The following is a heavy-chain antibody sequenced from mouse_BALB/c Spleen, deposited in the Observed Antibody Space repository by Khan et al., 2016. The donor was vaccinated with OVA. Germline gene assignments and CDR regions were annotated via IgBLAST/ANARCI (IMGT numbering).Heavy chain of an antibody. CDR3: ARRAYYANWYFDV. CDR2: ISYSGST. CDR1: GYSITSDYA. V-gene: IGHV3-2*02. J-gene: IGHJ1*01. D-gene: IGHD1-1*02. Sequence: EVQLQESGPGLVKPSQSLSLTCTVTGYSITSDYAWNWIRQFPGNKLEWMGYISYSGSTSYNPSLKSRISITRDTSKNQFFLQLNSVTTGDTAKYYCARRAYYANWYFDVWGAGTAVTVSS.